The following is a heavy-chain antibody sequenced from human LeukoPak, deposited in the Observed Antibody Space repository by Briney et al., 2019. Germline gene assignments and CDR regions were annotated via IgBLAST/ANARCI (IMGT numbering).Heavy chain of an antibody. D-gene: IGHD2-15*01. CDR2: IYYGGST. CDR3: ARLLAGCPGGRCRAHFDY. V-gene: IGHV4-59*01. Sequence: PSETLSLTCSVSGVSINSNYWSWMRQPPGKGLEWIGYIYYGGSTNYNPSLKSRVSMSIDTSKNQFSLNLSSVTAADTAVYHCARLLAGCPGGRCRAHFDYWGQGTLVTVSS. J-gene: IGHJ4*02. CDR1: GVSINSNY.